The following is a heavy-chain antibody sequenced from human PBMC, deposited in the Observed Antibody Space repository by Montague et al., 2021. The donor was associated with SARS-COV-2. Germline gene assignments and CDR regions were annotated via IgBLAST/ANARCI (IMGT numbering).Heavy chain of an antibody. CDR1: GGSFGDDH. CDR2: IKXXGIT. V-gene: IGHV4-34*09. J-gene: IGHJ4*02. D-gene: IGHD3-22*01. CDR3: ARGHLPVSMVVVVFTSASYYFDY. Sequence: LVKPTQTLSLTCAVYGGSFGDDHWSWIRQPPGKGLEWIGDIKXXGITNYNPSLKSRGTISVDTSKNQFSLKLTSVTAADTAVYFCARGHLPVSMVVVVFTSASYYFDYWGQGAQVTVSS.